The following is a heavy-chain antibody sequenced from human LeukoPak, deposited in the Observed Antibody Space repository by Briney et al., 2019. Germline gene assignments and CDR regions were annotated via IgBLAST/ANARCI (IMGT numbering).Heavy chain of an antibody. J-gene: IGHJ4*02. Sequence: GGSLRLSCAASGFTFSSYAMSWVRQAPGKGLEWVSAISGSGGSTYYADSVKGRFTISRDNSKNTLYLQMNSLRAEDTAVYYCAKDRSPQVVGIAILHFDYWGQGTLVTVSS. CDR3: AKDRSPQVVGIAILHFDY. CDR2: ISGSGGST. CDR1: GFTFSSYA. V-gene: IGHV3-23*01. D-gene: IGHD6-19*01.